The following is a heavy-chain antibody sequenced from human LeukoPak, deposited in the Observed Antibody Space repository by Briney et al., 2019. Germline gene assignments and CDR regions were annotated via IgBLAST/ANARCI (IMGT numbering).Heavy chain of an antibody. J-gene: IGHJ4*02. Sequence: SETLSLTCTVSGGSISSSSYYWGWVRQPPGKGLEWIGSIYYSGSTYYNPSLKSRVTISVDTSKNQFSLKLSSVTAADTAVYYCARRTNCSGGSCYSPYFDYWGQGTLVTVSS. CDR2: IYYSGST. CDR1: GGSISSSSYY. V-gene: IGHV4-39*07. D-gene: IGHD2-15*01. CDR3: ARRTNCSGGSCYSPYFDY.